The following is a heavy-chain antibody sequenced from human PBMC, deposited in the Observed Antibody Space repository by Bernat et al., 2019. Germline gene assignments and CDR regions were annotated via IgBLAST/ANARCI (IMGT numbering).Heavy chain of an antibody. CDR1: GYTFTSYD. CDR2: INAGNGNT. Sequence: QVQLVQSGAEVKKPGASVKVSCKASGYTFTSYDLHWVRQAPGQRLEWMGWINAGNGNTKYSQKFQGRVTITRDTSASTAYMELSSLRSEDTAVYYCARGDSSGHDAFDIWGQGTMVTVSS. V-gene: IGHV1-3*01. J-gene: IGHJ3*02. D-gene: IGHD3-22*01. CDR3: ARGDSSGHDAFDI.